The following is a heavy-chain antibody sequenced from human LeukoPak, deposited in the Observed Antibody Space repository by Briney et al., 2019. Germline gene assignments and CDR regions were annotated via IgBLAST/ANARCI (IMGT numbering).Heavy chain of an antibody. V-gene: IGHV3-23*01. Sequence: PGGSLRLSCAASGFTFSSYAMSWVRQAPGKGLEWVSTVNADGGNTYYADSVKGRFTISRDNSKSTLILQMNSLRVEDTALHYCTKRVKYGGTWDHFADWGQGTLVTVSS. CDR2: VNADGGNT. D-gene: IGHD1-26*01. J-gene: IGHJ4*02. CDR3: TKRVKYGGTWDHFAD. CDR1: GFTFSSYA.